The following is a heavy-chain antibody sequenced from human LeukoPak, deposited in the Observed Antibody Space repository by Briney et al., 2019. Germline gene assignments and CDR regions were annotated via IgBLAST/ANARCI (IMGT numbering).Heavy chain of an antibody. D-gene: IGHD3-3*01. CDR2: ISSSSSYI. CDR3: ARDYDFWSGPNWFDP. V-gene: IGHV3-21*01. CDR1: GFTFSSYS. J-gene: IGHJ5*02. Sequence: PGGSLRLSCAASGFTFSSYSMNWVRQAPGKGLELVSSISSSSSYIYYADSVKGRFTISRDNAKNSLYLQMNSLRAEDTAVYYCARDYDFWSGPNWFDPWGQGTLVTVSS.